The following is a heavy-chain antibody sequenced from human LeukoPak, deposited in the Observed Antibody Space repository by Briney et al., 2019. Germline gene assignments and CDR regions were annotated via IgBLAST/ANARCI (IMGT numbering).Heavy chain of an antibody. CDR2: INGDGSST. CDR1: GFTFSTYW. J-gene: IGHJ4*02. D-gene: IGHD1-26*01. CDR3: ARTQRIVGATTFGY. V-gene: IGHV3-74*01. Sequence: GGSLRLSCAASGFTFSTYWMHWVRQAPGKGLVWVSRINGDGSSTSYADSVKGRFTISRDNAKNTLYLQMNSLRAEDTAVYYCARTQRIVGATTFGYWGQGTLVTVSS.